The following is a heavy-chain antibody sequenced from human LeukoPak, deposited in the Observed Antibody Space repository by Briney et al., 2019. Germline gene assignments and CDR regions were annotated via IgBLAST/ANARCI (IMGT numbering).Heavy chain of an antibody. V-gene: IGHV5-51*01. CDR2: IYPGDSDT. D-gene: IGHD1-26*01. J-gene: IGHJ4*02. CDR3: ATTSLYSGSYPAGFDY. Sequence: GESLKISCKGSGYSFTSYWIGWVRQMPGKGLEWMGIIYPGDSDTRYSPSFQGQVTISADKSISTAYLQWSSLNAPDTAMYYCATTSLYSGSYPAGFDYWGQGTLVTVSS. CDR1: GYSFTSYW.